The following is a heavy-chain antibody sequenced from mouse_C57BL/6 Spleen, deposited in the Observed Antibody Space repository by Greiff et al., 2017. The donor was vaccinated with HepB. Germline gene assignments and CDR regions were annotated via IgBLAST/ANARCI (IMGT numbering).Heavy chain of an antibody. Sequence: DVQLQESGPGLVKPSQSLSLTCSVTGYSITSGYYWNWIRQFPGNKLEWMGYISYDGSNNYNPSLKNRISITRDTSKNQFFLKLNSVTTEDTATYYCARDSSLIYYYGSSYGWYFDVWGTGTTVTVSS. CDR3: ARDSSLIYYYGSSYGWYFDV. CDR2: ISYDGSN. CDR1: GYSITSGYY. J-gene: IGHJ1*03. V-gene: IGHV3-6*01. D-gene: IGHD1-1*01.